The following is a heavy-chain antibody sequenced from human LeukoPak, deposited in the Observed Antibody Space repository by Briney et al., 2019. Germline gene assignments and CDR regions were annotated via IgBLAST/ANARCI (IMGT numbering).Heavy chain of an antibody. Sequence: ASVKVSCKASGYTFTSYYMHWVRRATGQGLEWMGWMNPNSGNTGYAQKFQGRVTMTRNTSISTAYMELSSLRSEDTAVYYCAIERGGYCSGGSCFDYWGQGTLVTVSS. D-gene: IGHD2-15*01. V-gene: IGHV1-8*02. CDR1: GYTFTSYY. J-gene: IGHJ4*02. CDR3: AIERGGYCSGGSCFDY. CDR2: MNPNSGNT.